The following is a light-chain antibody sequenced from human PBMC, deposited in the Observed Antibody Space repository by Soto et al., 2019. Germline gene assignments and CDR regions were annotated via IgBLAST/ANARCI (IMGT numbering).Light chain of an antibody. J-gene: IGKJ1*01. Sequence: DIQMTQSPSSLSASVGDRVTITCQASQDISNDLNWYQQKPGKAPKLLIYDASNLETGVPSRFSGSVSGTDFTFTISSLQPEDIATYYCQQYDNLPWTFGQGTKVEIK. CDR1: QDISND. CDR2: DAS. CDR3: QQYDNLPWT. V-gene: IGKV1-33*01.